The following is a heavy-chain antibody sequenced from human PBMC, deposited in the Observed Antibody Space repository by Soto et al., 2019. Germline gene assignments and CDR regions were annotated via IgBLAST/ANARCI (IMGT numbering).Heavy chain of an antibody. CDR1: GGSISSGGYY. J-gene: IGHJ5*02. CDR3: ARRRDGYTGVWFDP. V-gene: IGHV4-61*08. CDR2: IYYSGST. Sequence: SETLSLTCTVSGGSISSGGYYWSWIRQHPGKGLEWIGYIYYSGSTNYNSALKSRVTISLDTSKNQFSLNLSSVTAADTAVYYCARRRDGYTGVWFDPWGQGTLVTVSS. D-gene: IGHD5-12*01.